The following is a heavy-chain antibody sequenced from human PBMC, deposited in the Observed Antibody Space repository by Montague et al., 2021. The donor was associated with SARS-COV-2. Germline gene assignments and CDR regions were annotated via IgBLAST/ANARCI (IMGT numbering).Heavy chain of an antibody. CDR1: GDSFSSHS. CDR3: VGFDYDVLTGYIPL. D-gene: IGHD3-9*01. CDR2: NTHSGTI. J-gene: IGHJ4*02. Sequence: SETLSLTCEIYGDSFSSHSWSWVRQAPGKGLEWTGENTHSGTINYNPSLGGRVTVSLVPSKNRFSLKINSVTAADTALYYCVGFDYDVLTGYIPLWGQGSPITVSS. V-gene: IGHV4-34*01.